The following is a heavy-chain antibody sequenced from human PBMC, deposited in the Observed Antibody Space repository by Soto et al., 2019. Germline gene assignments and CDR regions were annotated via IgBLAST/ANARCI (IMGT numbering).Heavy chain of an antibody. V-gene: IGHV3-7*03. J-gene: IGHJ4*02. D-gene: IGHD2-2*02. CDR2: IKQDGSEK. CDR3: ARVGYCSSTSCYREYYFDY. Sequence: GGSLRLSCAASGFTFSSYWMSWVRQAPGKGLEWVANIKQDGSEKYYVDSVKGRFTISRDNAKNSLYLQMNSLRAEDTALYHCARVGYCSSTSCYREYYFDYWGQGTLVTVSS. CDR1: GFTFSSYW.